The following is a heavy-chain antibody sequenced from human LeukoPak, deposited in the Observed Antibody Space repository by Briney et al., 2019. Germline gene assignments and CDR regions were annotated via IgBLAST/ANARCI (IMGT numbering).Heavy chain of an antibody. V-gene: IGHV4-31*03. D-gene: IGHD2-15*01. CDR2: LYYTGSS. CDR1: GASITSGGYY. J-gene: IGHJ5*02. Sequence: PSQTLSLTCTVSGASITSGGYYWSWIRQHPQRGLEWIGYLYYTGSSFYNPSLKSRVTISVDTSENQFSLNLNSATAADTAVYYCATKPGYCSGGSCYSQNGNRFDPWGQGTLVTVSS. CDR3: ATKPGYCSGGSCYSQNGNRFDP.